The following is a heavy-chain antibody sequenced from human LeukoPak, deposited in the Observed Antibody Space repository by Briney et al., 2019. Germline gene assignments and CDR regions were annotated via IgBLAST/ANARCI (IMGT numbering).Heavy chain of an antibody. CDR3: ARRVLRYFDWTDYYYGMDV. J-gene: IGHJ6*02. D-gene: IGHD3-9*01. Sequence: PSETLSLTCAVYGGSFSGYYWSWIRQPPGKGLEWIGEINQSGSTNYNPPLKSRVTISVDTSKNQFSLKLSSVTTADTAVYYCARRVLRYFDWTDYYYGMDVWGQGTTVTVSS. CDR2: INQSGST. V-gene: IGHV4-34*01. CDR1: GGSFSGYY.